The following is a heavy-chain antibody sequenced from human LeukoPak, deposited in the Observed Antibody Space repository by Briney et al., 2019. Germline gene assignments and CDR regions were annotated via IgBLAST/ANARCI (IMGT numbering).Heavy chain of an antibody. CDR3: TRGSLSGSSRDY. V-gene: IGHV1-8*01. CDR1: GYTFTGYD. D-gene: IGHD1-26*01. Sequence: ASVRVSCKASGYTFTGYDINWVRQATGQGLEWMGWMNPYTGDTGYAQKFQGRVTMTRNTSIDTAYMGLSGLRSEDTAVYYCTRGSLSGSSRDYWGQGTLVTVSS. CDR2: MNPYTGDT. J-gene: IGHJ4*02.